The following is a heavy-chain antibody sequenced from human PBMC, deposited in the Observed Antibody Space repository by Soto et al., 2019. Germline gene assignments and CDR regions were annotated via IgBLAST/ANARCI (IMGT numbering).Heavy chain of an antibody. CDR1: GCSISSYY. V-gene: IGHV4-59*01. CDR3: AKDPVAVAGFDY. CDR2: IYYSGST. Sequence: SETLSLTCTASGCSISSYYWSWIRQPPGKGLEWIGYIYYSGSTNYNSSLKSRVTISVDTSKNQLSLKLSSVTAADTAVYYCAKDPVAVAGFDYWGQGTLVTVSS. J-gene: IGHJ4*02. D-gene: IGHD6-19*01.